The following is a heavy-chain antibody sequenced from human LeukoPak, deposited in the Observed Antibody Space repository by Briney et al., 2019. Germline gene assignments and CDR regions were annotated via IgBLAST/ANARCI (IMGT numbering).Heavy chain of an antibody. V-gene: IGHV4-4*07. J-gene: IGHJ5*02. CDR2: IYTSGST. D-gene: IGHD6-13*01. Sequence: PSETLSLTCTVSGGSISSYYWSWIRQPAGKGLEWLGRIYTSGSTNFNPSLKSRVTMSVDTSKNQFSLRLTSVTAADTAVYYCARDGSSGWYGWFDPWGQGTLVTVSS. CDR3: ARDGSSGWYGWFDP. CDR1: GGSISSYY.